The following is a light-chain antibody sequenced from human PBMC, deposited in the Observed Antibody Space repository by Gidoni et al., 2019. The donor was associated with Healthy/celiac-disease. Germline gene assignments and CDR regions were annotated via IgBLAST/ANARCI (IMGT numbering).Light chain of an antibody. CDR1: QSVSSSY. J-gene: IGKJ2*01. CDR2: GAS. V-gene: IGKV3-20*01. Sequence: ELVLTQSPGTLSLSPGERATLSCRASQSVSSSYLACYQQKPGQAPRLLIYGASSRATGIPDRVSGSGSGTDFKLTISRMEPEDLEVYYCQQYGSSPPYTFGQGTKLEIK. CDR3: QQYGSSPPYT.